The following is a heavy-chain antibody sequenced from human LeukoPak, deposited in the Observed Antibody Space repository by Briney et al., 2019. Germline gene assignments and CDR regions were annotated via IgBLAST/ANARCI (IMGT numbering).Heavy chain of an antibody. D-gene: IGHD6-13*01. CDR2: ISGSGGHT. CDR1: GFTFTSYA. Sequence: GGSLRLSCEASGFTFTSYAMTWVRQAPGKGLEWVSGISGSGGHTYNADSVEGRFIISRDNSKNTVSLQMNSLRAEDTAVYYCARDRLNGDSSSWYSYYFDYWGQGTLVTVSS. J-gene: IGHJ4*02. CDR3: ARDRLNGDSSSWYSYYFDY. V-gene: IGHV3-23*01.